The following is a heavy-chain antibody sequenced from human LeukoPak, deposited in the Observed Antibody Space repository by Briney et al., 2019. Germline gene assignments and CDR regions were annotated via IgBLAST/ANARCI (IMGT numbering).Heavy chain of an antibody. D-gene: IGHD6-13*01. CDR1: GFTFSSYS. V-gene: IGHV3-21*01. J-gene: IGHJ4*02. CDR2: ISSSSSYI. Sequence: GGSLRLSCAASGFTFSSYSMNWVRQAPGKGREWVSSISSSSSYIYYADSVKGRFTISRDNAKNSLYLQMNSLRAEDTAVYYCARDGAAAGTDCFDYWGQGTLVTVSS. CDR3: ARDGAAAGTDCFDY.